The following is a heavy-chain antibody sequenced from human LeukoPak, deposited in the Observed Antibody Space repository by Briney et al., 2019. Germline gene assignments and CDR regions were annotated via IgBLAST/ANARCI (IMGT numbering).Heavy chain of an antibody. CDR3: ARLYGDYA. D-gene: IGHD4-17*01. CDR2: VYYGGSI. V-gene: IGHV4-39*01. CDR1: GGSISTSLYY. Sequence: PSETLCLTCTDSGGSISTSLYYWVWIRQSPGKGLEWIASVYYGGSIYYNPSLKSRATMAVDMSKNQFSLKLRSVTAADTAVYYCARLYGDYAWGQGTLVTVSS. J-gene: IGHJ5*02.